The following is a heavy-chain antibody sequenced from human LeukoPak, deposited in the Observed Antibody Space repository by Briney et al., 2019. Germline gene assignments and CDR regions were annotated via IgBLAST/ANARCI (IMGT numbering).Heavy chain of an antibody. CDR1: GGSFSGYY. CDR2: IYYSGST. CDR3: ARDLVHYDFWSGYKAPGYFDP. V-gene: IGHV4-59*01. D-gene: IGHD3-3*01. Sequence: SETLSLTCAVYGGSFSGYYWSWIRQPPGKGLEWIGYIYYSGSTNYNPSLKSRVTISVDTSKHQFSLKLSSVTAADTAVYYCARDLVHYDFWSGYKAPGYFDPWGQGTLVTVSP. J-gene: IGHJ5*02.